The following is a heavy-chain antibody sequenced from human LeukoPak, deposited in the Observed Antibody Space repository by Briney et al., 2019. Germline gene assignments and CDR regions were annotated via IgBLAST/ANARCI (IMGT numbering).Heavy chain of an antibody. J-gene: IGHJ4*02. Sequence: GASVKVSCKASGYTFNMYGINWVRQSPGQGLEWMGWISGYSGNTKYAQKFQGRVTMTTDTSTSTAYMELRSLRSDDTAVFYCARGDYGGSADYWGQGTLVTVSS. CDR1: GYTFNMYG. CDR3: ARGDYGGSADY. V-gene: IGHV1-18*01. CDR2: ISGYSGNT. D-gene: IGHD4-23*01.